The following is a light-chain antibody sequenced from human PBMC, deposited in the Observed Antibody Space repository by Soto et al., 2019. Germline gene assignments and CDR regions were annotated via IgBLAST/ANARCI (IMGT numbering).Light chain of an antibody. CDR3: QQYSSYPYT. Sequence: DIQMTQSPSSLSASVGDSVTITCRASQGIRSYLAWFQQKPGKAPKSLIYDESSLQSRVPSKFTGSGSRTDFTLTIRSMQPEDFSTYYRQQYSSYPYTFGQGTKLEIK. J-gene: IGKJ2*01. CDR2: DES. V-gene: IGKV1-16*02. CDR1: QGIRSY.